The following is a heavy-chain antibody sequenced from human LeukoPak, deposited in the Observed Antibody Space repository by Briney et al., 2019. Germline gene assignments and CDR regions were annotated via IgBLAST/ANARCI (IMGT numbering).Heavy chain of an antibody. D-gene: IGHD6-19*01. CDR2: IYTSGST. CDR1: GGSISSGSYY. Sequence: SQTLSLTCTVSGGSISSGSYYWSWIRQPAGTGLEWIGRIYTSGSTNYNLSLKSRVTISVDTSKNQFSLKLSSVTAADTAVYYCAREAIAVNWFDPWGQGTLVTVSS. J-gene: IGHJ5*02. CDR3: AREAIAVNWFDP. V-gene: IGHV4-61*02.